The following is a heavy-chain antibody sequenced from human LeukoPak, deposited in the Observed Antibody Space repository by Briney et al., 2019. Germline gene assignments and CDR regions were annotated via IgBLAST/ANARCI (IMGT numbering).Heavy chain of an antibody. CDR1: GGSITNYY. J-gene: IGHJ2*01. Sequence: PSETLSLTCTVSGGSITNYYWSWIRQPPGKGLEWIGYVYHTGSTNYNPSLKSRVTISADTSKNQFSLKLSSVTAADTAVYYCARELGNYYDSSGFQGYFDLWGRGTLVTVSS. CDR2: VYHTGST. D-gene: IGHD3-22*01. V-gene: IGHV4-59*01. CDR3: ARELGNYYDSSGFQGYFDL.